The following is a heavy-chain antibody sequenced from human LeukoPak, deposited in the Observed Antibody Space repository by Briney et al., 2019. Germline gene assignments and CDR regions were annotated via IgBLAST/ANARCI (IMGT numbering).Heavy chain of an antibody. CDR2: ISAHKGNT. CDR1: GYTFTRYC. J-gene: IGHJ4*01. V-gene: IGHV1-18*01. CDR3: ASASSSLAD. D-gene: IGHD6-13*01. Sequence: GASVKVSCKDSGYTFTRYCISWVRQAPGQGGEWMGWISAHKGNTNYAQKLQGRVTMTAATSTSTAYMELRSLRSDVTAVYYCASASSSLADWGQRSLVTVSS.